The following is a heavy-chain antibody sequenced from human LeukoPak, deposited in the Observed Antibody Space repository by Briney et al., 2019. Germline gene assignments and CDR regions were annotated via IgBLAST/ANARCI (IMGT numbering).Heavy chain of an antibody. Sequence: SETLSLTCTVSGGSISSGDYYWSWIRQPPGKGLEWIGYIYYSGSTNYNPSPKSRVTISVDTSKNQFSLKLSSVTAADTAVYYCARDQRGMDVWGQGTTVTVSS. CDR3: ARDQRGMDV. J-gene: IGHJ6*02. V-gene: IGHV4-61*08. CDR2: IYYSGST. D-gene: IGHD6-25*01. CDR1: GGSISSGDYY.